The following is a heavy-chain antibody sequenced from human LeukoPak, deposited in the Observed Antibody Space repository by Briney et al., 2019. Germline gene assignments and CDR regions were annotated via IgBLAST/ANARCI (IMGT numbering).Heavy chain of an antibody. CDR2: IYYSGST. D-gene: IGHD2-2*01. Sequence: SETLSLTCTVSGGSISGSSYYWGWIRQPPGEGLEWIGSIYYSGSTYYNPSLKSRVTISVDTSKNQFSLKLSSVTAADTAVYYCARHGIVVVPAANFDYWGQGTLVTVSS. CDR1: GGSISGSSYY. CDR3: ARHGIVVVPAANFDY. J-gene: IGHJ4*02. V-gene: IGHV4-39*01.